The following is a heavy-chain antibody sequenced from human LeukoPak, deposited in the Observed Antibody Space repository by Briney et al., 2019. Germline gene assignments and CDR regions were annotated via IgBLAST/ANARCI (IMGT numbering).Heavy chain of an antibody. V-gene: IGHV3-23*01. CDR1: GFTFSSYA. CDR2: ISGSGGST. J-gene: IGHJ4*02. Sequence: PGGSLRLSCAASGFTFSSYAMSWVRQAPGKGLEWVSAISGSGGSTYYADSVKGRFTISRDNSENTLYLQMNSLRAEDTAVYYCAKLEGTYYYDSSGYYSQDYWGQGTLVTVSS. CDR3: AKLEGTYYYDSSGYYSQDY. D-gene: IGHD3-22*01.